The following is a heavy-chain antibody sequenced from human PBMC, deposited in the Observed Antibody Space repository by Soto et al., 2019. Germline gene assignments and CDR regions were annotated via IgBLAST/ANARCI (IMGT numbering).Heavy chain of an antibody. J-gene: IGHJ4*02. V-gene: IGHV1-18*04. CDR2: VSAHNGDT. CDR1: GYSFATYG. CDR3: ATEPIYYNDGSGYYPLGH. Sequence: QVQLVQSGAEVKKPGASVKVSCKASGYSFATYGFRWVRQAPGQGLECVGWVSAHNGDTHYSQKFQGRVTLTTETSTNTGYMELRSLTSDDTAVYFCATEPIYYNDGSGYYPLGHWGQGTLVTVSS. D-gene: IGHD3-22*01.